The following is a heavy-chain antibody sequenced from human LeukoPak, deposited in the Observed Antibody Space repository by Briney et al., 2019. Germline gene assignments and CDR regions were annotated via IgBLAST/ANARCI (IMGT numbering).Heavy chain of an antibody. D-gene: IGHD6-13*01. CDR2: INPNSGT. Sequence: VASVKVSCKASGYTFSGYYIHWVRQGPGQGLEWMGWINPNSGTNYAQNFQGRVTMTRDTSISTAYMELSRLRSDDTAVYYCAREEQHQRGRHFEYWGQGTRVTVSS. CDR1: GYTFSGYY. J-gene: IGHJ4*02. CDR3: AREEQHQRGRHFEY. V-gene: IGHV1-2*02.